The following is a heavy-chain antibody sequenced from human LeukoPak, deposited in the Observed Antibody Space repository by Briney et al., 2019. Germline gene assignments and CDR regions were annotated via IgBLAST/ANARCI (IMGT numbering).Heavy chain of an antibody. CDR1: GFIFSTYC. Sequence: GGSLRLSCAASGFIFSTYCMNWVRQAPGKGLEWVANIEQDGNEKYYVDSVKGRFTISRDNAKNSLYLQMHSLRAEDTAIYYCVRDRGTYRPIDYWGQGTLVTVSS. V-gene: IGHV3-7*03. CDR2: IEQDGNEK. CDR3: VRDRGTYRPIDY. D-gene: IGHD1-26*01. J-gene: IGHJ4*02.